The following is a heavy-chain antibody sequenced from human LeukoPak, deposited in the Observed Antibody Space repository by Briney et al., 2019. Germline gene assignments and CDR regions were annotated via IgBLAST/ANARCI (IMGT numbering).Heavy chain of an antibody. D-gene: IGHD2-21*02. Sequence: ASVKVSCKASGFTFTGYYIHWVRQAPGQGLEWMGYINPHSGGTTSPQKFQGRVTMTTDTSISAAYMELSSLISDDTAMYYCVREGNELLSKNFDYWGQGALVTVSS. CDR3: VREGNELLSKNFDY. CDR2: INPHSGGT. CDR1: GFTFTGYY. J-gene: IGHJ4*02. V-gene: IGHV1-2*02.